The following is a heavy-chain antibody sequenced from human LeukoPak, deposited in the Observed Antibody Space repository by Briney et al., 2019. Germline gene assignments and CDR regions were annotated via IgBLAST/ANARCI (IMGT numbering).Heavy chain of an antibody. CDR1: GYTFTSYY. J-gene: IGHJ4*02. Sequence: ASVKVSCKASGYTFTSYYMHWVRQAPGQGLEWMGIINPSGGSTSYAQKFQGRVTMTRDTSTSTVYMELSSLRSEDTAVYYCARDPPPYDSSGYPDYWGQGTLVTVSS. V-gene: IGHV1-46*01. CDR2: INPSGGST. D-gene: IGHD3-22*01. CDR3: ARDPPPYDSSGYPDY.